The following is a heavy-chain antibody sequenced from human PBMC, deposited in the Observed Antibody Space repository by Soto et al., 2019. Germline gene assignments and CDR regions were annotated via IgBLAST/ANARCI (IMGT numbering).Heavy chain of an antibody. CDR2: ISAYNGNT. Sequence: ASVKVSCKASGYTFTSYGISWVRQAPGQGLEGMGWISAYNGNTNYAQKLQGRVTMTTDTSTRTAYMELRSLRSDDTAVYYCARDEYYYGSGSYYSAGFLKVYYYYYRDVWGKGTRVTVP. J-gene: IGHJ6*03. D-gene: IGHD3-10*01. CDR3: ARDEYYYGSGSYYSAGFLKVYYYYYRDV. CDR1: GYTFTSYG. V-gene: IGHV1-18*01.